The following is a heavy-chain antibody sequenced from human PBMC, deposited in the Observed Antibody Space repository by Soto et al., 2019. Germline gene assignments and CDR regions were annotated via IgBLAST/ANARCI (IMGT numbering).Heavy chain of an antibody. CDR3: AREGFRSYHMDV. Sequence: GGSLRLSCAASEFTFSSYEMNWVRQAPGKGLEWVSYISSGGSTIYYADSVKGRFTISRDNAEGSLYLQMNSLRAEDTAVYYCAREGFRSYHMDVWRPGTKVTVS. V-gene: IGHV3-48*03. D-gene: IGHD2-2*01. CDR1: EFTFSSYE. CDR2: ISSGGSTI. J-gene: IGHJ6*02.